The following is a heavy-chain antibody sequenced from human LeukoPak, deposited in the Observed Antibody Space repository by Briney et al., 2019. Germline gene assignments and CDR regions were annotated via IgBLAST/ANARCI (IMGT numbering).Heavy chain of an antibody. CDR2: IYHSGYS. Sequence: SGTLSLTCAVSGGTLSSNNWWRGGRPPPGKGEEGIGEIYHSGYSNYNASLGSRVTISVDTSKNQFSLKLTSVTAADTAVYYCARAYGSGSYLYLDYWGQGTLVTVSS. CDR3: ARAYGSGSYLYLDY. CDR1: GGTLSSNNW. J-gene: IGHJ4*02. D-gene: IGHD3-10*01. V-gene: IGHV4-4*02.